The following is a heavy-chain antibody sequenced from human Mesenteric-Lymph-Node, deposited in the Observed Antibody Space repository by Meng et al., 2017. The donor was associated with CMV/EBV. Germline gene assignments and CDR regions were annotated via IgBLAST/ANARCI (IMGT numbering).Heavy chain of an antibody. CDR3: ARGFPELRSFDY. J-gene: IGHJ4*02. CDR2: INHSGST. V-gene: IGHV4-34*01. CDR1: GGSFGGYY. Sequence: CAVYGGSFGGYYWSCIRQTPGKGLEWIGEINHSGSTNYNPSLKSRVTILVDTPKNQFSLKLSSVTAADTAVYYCARGFPELRSFDYWGQGTLVTVSS. D-gene: IGHD1-26*01.